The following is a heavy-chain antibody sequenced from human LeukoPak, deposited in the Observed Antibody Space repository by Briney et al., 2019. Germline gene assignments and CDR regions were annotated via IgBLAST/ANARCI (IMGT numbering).Heavy chain of an antibody. Sequence: ASVTVSCKASGYTFTNYGISWVRQAPGQGLEWMGWVSAYRGSTNYAQKLQGRVTMTTDTSTSTAYMELRSLRSDDTVVYFCARDGAIMGAHAYDYWGQGTLVTVSS. CDR3: ARDGAIMGAHAYDY. V-gene: IGHV1-18*01. D-gene: IGHD1-26*01. J-gene: IGHJ4*02. CDR2: VSAYRGST. CDR1: GYTFTNYG.